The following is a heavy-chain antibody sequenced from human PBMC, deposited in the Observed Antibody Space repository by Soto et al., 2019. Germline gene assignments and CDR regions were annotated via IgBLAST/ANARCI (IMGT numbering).Heavy chain of an antibody. J-gene: IGHJ4*02. CDR1: GFTFSSYA. V-gene: IGHV3-23*01. D-gene: IGHD5-18*01. CDR3: AKDTRHTGSHVDY. CDR2: ISGSGGST. Sequence: EVQVLESGGGLVQPGGSLRLSCAGSGFTFSSYAMSWVRQAPGKGLEWVSTISGSGGSTYYADSVKGRFTISRDNAKNTLYLQMNNLRAEDTAVYDCAKDTRHTGSHVDYWGQGTLVTVSS.